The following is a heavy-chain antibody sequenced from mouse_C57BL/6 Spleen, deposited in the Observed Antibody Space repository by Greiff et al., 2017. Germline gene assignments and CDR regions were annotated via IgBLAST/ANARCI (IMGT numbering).Heavy chain of an antibody. CDR2: IRLKSDNYAT. CDR1: GFTFSNYW. V-gene: IGHV6-3*01. CDR3: TLLLSGAY. J-gene: IGHJ3*01. Sequence: EVQVVESGGGLVQPGGSMKLSCVASGFTFSNYWMNWVRQSPEKGLEWVAQIRLKSDNYATHYAESVKGRFTISRDDSKSSVYLQMNNLRAEDTGIYYCTLLLSGAYWGQGTLVTVSA. D-gene: IGHD2-10*01.